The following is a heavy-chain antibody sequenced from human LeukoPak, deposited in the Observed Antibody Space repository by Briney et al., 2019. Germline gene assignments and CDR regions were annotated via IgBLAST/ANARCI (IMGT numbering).Heavy chain of an antibody. V-gene: IGHV4-59*01. D-gene: IGHD2-2*01. CDR2: IYYSGST. J-gene: IGHJ5*02. Sequence: SETLSLTCTVSGGSISSNYWSWIRQPPGKGLEWIGYIYYSGSTNYNPSLKSRVTISVDTSKNQFSLKLSSVTAADTAVYYCARRYCSTTSCSGHNWFDPWGQGTLVTVSP. CDR3: ARRYCSTTSCSGHNWFDP. CDR1: GGSISSNY.